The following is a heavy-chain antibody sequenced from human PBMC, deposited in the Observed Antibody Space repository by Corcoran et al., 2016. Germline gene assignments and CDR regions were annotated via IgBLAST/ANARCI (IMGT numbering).Heavy chain of an antibody. Sequence: QVQLVQSGAEVKKPGASVKVSCKASGYTFTSYAMHWVRQAPGQRLEWMGWINAGNGNTKYSQKFQGRVTITRDTSASTAYMELSSLRSEDTAVYYCVAYYYDSSGYGGGVYWGQGTLVTVSS. CDR2: INAGNGNT. CDR1: GYTFTSYA. J-gene: IGHJ4*02. D-gene: IGHD3-22*01. V-gene: IGHV1-3*01. CDR3: VAYYYDSSGYGGGVY.